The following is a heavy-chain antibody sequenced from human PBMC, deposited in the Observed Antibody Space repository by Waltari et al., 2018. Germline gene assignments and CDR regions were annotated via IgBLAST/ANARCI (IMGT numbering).Heavy chain of an antibody. CDR3: TREDDGNDSGAFDL. V-gene: IGHV3-49*04. CDR2: IRSNDYTGGT. Sequence: EVQLVASGGDMVQPGRSLRLSCTGSGFTFRNYAINWVRQAPGKGLEWVGFIRSNDYTGGTSFAASVGGRFTISRDDSKRTAYLQMNALQTDDSATYYCTREDDGNDSGAFDLWGQGTLVTVSS. J-gene: IGHJ3*01. CDR1: GFTFRNYA. D-gene: IGHD5-12*01.